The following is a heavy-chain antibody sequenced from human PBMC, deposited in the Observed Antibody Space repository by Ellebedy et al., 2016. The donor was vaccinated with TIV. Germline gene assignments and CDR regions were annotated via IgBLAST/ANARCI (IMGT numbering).Heavy chain of an antibody. D-gene: IGHD5-12*01. CDR3: AREGYSGNDYAAKQYYYYGMDV. J-gene: IGHJ6*02. V-gene: IGHV3-33*01. CDR2: IRYDGSSQ. CDR1: GFIFSNYG. Sequence: PGGSLRLSCEASGFIFSNYGVAWVRQAPGKGLEWVAPIRYDGSSQYYGDSVKGRFIISRDNSKSVVYLEMKNLRAEDTAVYFCAREGYSGNDYAAKQYYYYGMDVWGQGTTVTVSS.